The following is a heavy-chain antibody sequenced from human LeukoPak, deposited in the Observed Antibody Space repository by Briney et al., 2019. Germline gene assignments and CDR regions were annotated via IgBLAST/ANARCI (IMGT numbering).Heavy chain of an antibody. V-gene: IGHV3-74*01. Sequence: GGSLRLSCLASGFIFNNYAVHWVRQAPGKGLEYVSGINSDGSSTSYADSVKGRFTISRDNAKNTLYLQMNSLRAEDTAVYYCARERYNWNYVYGAFDIWGQGTMVTVSS. D-gene: IGHD1-7*01. CDR1: GFIFNNYA. CDR3: ARERYNWNYVYGAFDI. CDR2: INSDGSST. J-gene: IGHJ3*02.